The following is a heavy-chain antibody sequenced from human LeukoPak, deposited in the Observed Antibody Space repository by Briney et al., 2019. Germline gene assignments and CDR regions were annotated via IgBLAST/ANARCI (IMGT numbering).Heavy chain of an antibody. Sequence: MTSETLSLTCTVSGGSISSSSYYWGWIRQPPGKGLEWIGSIYYSGSTYYNPSLKSRVTISIDTSKNQFSLKLSSVTAADTAVYYCARGDSTVTPKYFQYWGQGTLVTVSS. CDR3: ARGDSTVTPKYFQY. J-gene: IGHJ1*01. CDR2: IYYSGST. V-gene: IGHV4-39*07. CDR1: GGSISSSSYY. D-gene: IGHD4-23*01.